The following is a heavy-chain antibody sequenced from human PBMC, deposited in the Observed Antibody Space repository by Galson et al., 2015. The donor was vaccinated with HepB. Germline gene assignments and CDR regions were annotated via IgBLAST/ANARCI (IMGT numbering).Heavy chain of an antibody. CDR1: GFTFSSYA. V-gene: IGHV3-30*18. CDR2: ISNDGSNR. D-gene: IGHD6-19*01. Sequence: SLRLSCAASGFTFSSYAMHWVRQAPGKGLDWVALISNDGSNRNYADSVKGRFTIYRDDSKKRLYLQMNSLRAEDTAVYYCAKHYRGSSGWGSDYWGQGTLVTVSS. J-gene: IGHJ4*02. CDR3: AKHYRGSSGWGSDY.